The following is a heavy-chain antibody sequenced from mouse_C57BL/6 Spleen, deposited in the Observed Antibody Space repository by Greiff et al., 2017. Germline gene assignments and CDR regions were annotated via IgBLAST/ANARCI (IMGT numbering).Heavy chain of an antibody. Sequence: QVQLQQSGPELVKPGASVKLSCKASGYTFTSYDINWVKQRPGQGLEWIGWIYPRDGRTKYNEKFKGKATVTVDTSSSTAYMELHSLTSEDSAVYVCARSGDGYAMDYWGQGTSVTVSS. CDR2: IYPRDGRT. CDR1: GYTFTSYD. CDR3: ARSGDGYAMDY. J-gene: IGHJ4*01. V-gene: IGHV1-85*01. D-gene: IGHD2-3*01.